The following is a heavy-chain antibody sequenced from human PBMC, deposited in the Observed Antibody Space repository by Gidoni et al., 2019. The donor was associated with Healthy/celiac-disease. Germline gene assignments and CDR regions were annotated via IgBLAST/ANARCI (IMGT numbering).Heavy chain of an antibody. V-gene: IGHV1-2*02. CDR1: GYTFTGYY. D-gene: IGHD3-3*01. CDR3: ARDRYDFWSGQFDY. CDR2: IHPNSG. J-gene: IGHJ4*02. Sequence: QVQLVQSGAEVKKPGASVKVSCKASGYTFTGYYMHWVRQAPGQGLEWMGWIHPNSGDTSISTAYMELSRLRSDDTAVYYCARDRYDFWSGQFDYWGQGTLVTVSS.